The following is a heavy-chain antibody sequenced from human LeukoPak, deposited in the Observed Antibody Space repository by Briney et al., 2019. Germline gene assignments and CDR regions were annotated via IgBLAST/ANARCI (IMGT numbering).Heavy chain of an antibody. CDR3: ARGSRYCSSTSCQYFDY. J-gene: IGHJ4*02. CDR1: GFSFSSYG. CDR2: IWYDGSNK. Sequence: QPGGSLRLSCAASGFSFSSYGMHWVRQAPGKGLEWVALIWYDGSNKYYADSVKGRFTVSRDNSKNTLYLQMNSLRAEDTAVYYCARGSRYCSSTSCQYFDYWGQGTLVTVSS. V-gene: IGHV3-33*01. D-gene: IGHD2-2*01.